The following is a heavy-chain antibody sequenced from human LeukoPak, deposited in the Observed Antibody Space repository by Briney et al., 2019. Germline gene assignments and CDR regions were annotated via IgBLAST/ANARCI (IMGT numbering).Heavy chain of an antibody. CDR1: GFTFSTYS. CDR2: ISASSLYT. D-gene: IGHD3-10*02. V-gene: IGHV3-21*01. Sequence: GGSLRLSCTASGFTFSTYSMNWVRQAPGKGLEWVSFISASSLYTYCADSVKGRFTISRDNAKNSLHLQMNSLRAEDTAVYYCAELGITMIGGVWGKGTTVTISS. J-gene: IGHJ6*04. CDR3: AELGITMIGGV.